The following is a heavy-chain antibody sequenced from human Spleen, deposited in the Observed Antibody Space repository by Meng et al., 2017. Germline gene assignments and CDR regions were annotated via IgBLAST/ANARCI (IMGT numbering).Heavy chain of an antibody. J-gene: IGHJ6*02. CDR3: ARDHHSSSWYLGGYYGMDV. V-gene: IGHV7-4-1*02. CDR1: GYTLTNYA. CDR2: INTNTGNP. D-gene: IGHD6-13*01. Sequence: ASVKVSCKASGYTLTNYAMNWVRQAPGQGLEWMGWINTNTGNPTYAHGFTGRFVFSLDTSVSTAYLQISSLKAEDTAVYYCARDHHSSSWYLGGYYGMDVWGLGTTVTVSS.